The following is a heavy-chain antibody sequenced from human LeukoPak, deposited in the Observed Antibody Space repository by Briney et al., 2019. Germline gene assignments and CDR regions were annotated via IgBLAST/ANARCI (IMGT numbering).Heavy chain of an antibody. D-gene: IGHD3-22*01. J-gene: IGHJ4*02. V-gene: IGHV4-61*02. CDR1: NYSTSISYC. Sequence: SETLSLTCTVSNYSTSISYCWGWIRQPAGKGLEWIGRIYTSGSTNYNPSLKSRVTISVDTSKNQFSLKLSSVTAADTAVYYCASMEYYYDSSGYPQLGYYFDYWGQGTLVTVSS. CDR2: IYTSGST. CDR3: ASMEYYYDSSGYPQLGYYFDY.